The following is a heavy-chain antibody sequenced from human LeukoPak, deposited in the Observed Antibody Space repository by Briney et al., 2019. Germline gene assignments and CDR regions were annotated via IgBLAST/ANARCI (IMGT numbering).Heavy chain of an antibody. J-gene: IGHJ6*02. V-gene: IGHV3-7*01. CDR3: ASLDSGSYYTYYYGMDV. CDR2: IKQDGSEK. Sequence: GGSLRLSCAASGFTFSSYWMSWVRQAPGKGLEWVANIKQDGSEKYYVDSVKGRFTISRDNAKNSLYLQMNSLRAEGTAVYYCASLDSGSYYTYYYGMDVWGQGTTVTVSS. D-gene: IGHD3-10*01. CDR1: GFTFSSYW.